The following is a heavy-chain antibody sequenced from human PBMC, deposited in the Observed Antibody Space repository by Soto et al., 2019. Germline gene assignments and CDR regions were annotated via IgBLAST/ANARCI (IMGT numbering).Heavy chain of an antibody. V-gene: IGHV5-10-1*01. Sequence: LGESLKISCKGSGYSFTSYWISWVRQMPGKGLEWMGRIDPSDSYTNYSPSFQGHVTISADKSISTAYLQWSSLKASDTAMYYCARQGIVEGYYYYGMDVWGQGTTVTVSS. CDR1: GYSFTSYW. CDR2: IDPSDSYT. D-gene: IGHD1-26*01. CDR3: ARQGIVEGYYYYGMDV. J-gene: IGHJ6*02.